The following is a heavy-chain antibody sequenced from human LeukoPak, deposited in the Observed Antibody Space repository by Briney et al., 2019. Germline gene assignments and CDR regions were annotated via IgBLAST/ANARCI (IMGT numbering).Heavy chain of an antibody. Sequence: GGSLRLSCAASGFSFNTYAMTWVRQAPGKGLEWVSGISASGGSTYYADSVKGRFTISRDNSKNTLYLQMNSLRADDTAVYYCAKGRGYNYGYHCFDPWGQGTLVTVSS. D-gene: IGHD5-18*01. CDR1: GFSFNTYA. CDR3: AKGRGYNYGYHCFDP. CDR2: ISASGGST. V-gene: IGHV3-23*01. J-gene: IGHJ5*02.